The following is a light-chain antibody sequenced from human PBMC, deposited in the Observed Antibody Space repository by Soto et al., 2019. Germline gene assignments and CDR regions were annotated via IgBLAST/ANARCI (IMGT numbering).Light chain of an antibody. J-gene: IGKJ1*01. CDR3: QQYGSSSWT. CDR2: GAS. V-gene: IGKV3-20*01. Sequence: EIVLTQSPGTLSLSPGERATLSCRASQSVSSSYFAWYQQRFGQAPRLLIYGASSRATGIPDRFSGSGSGTGFTLTISRLEPEDFAVYYCQQYGSSSWTFGQGTTVEI. CDR1: QSVSSSY.